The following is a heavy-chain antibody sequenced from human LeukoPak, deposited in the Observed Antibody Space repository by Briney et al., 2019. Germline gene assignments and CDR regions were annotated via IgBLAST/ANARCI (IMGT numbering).Heavy chain of an antibody. J-gene: IGHJ4*02. CDR2: IYTSGST. V-gene: IGHV4-61*02. D-gene: IGHD2-15*01. CDR1: GGSISSGSYY. CDR3: ARVPQYCTGGSCYPTYSFDY. Sequence: SETLSLTCTVSGGSISSGSYYWSWIRQPAGKGLEWIGRIYTSGSTNYNPSLKSRVTMSVDTSKNQFSLKLSSVTAADTAVYYCARVPQYCTGGSCYPTYSFDYWGQGTLVTVSS.